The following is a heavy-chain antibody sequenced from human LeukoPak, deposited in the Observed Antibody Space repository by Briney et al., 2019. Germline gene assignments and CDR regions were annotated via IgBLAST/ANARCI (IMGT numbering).Heavy chain of an antibody. CDR1: GYTFTSYD. CDR3: ARAVYYYDSSGYYH. CDR2: INPNSGGT. Sequence: ASVKVSCKASGYTFTSYDINWVRQAPGQGLEWMGWINPNSGGTNYAQKFQGRVTMTRDTSISTAYMELSRLRSDDTAVYYCARAVYYYDSSGYYHWGQGTLVTVSS. J-gene: IGHJ5*02. D-gene: IGHD3-22*01. V-gene: IGHV1-2*02.